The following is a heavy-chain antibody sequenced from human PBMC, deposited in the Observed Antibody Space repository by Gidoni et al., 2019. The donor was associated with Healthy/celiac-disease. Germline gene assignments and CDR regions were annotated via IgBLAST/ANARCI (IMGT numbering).Heavy chain of an antibody. V-gene: IGHV2-26*01. CDR1: GFSLSNARMG. D-gene: IGHD3-10*01. CDR2: IFSNDEK. J-gene: IGHJ5*02. CDR3: ARTRGPYYYGLNWFDP. Sequence: QVTLKESGPVLVKPTETLTLTCTVSGFSLSNARMGVSWIRQPPGKALEWLAHIFSNDEKSYNTSLKSRLTISKDTSKSQVVLTMTNMDPVDTATYYCARTRGPYYYGLNWFDPWGQGTLVTVSS.